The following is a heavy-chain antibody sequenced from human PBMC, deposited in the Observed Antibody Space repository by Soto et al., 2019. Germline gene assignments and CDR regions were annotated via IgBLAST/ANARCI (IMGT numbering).Heavy chain of an antibody. V-gene: IGHV1-18*01. CDR1: GYTFTSYG. D-gene: IGHD3-3*01. CDR3: AIDREWFPQHPLDY. CDR2: ISAYNGNT. J-gene: IGHJ4*02. Sequence: QVQLVQSGAEVKKPGASVKVSCKSSGYTFTSYGISWVRQSHGQGLEWMGCISAYNGNTNYAQKLQGRVTMTTDTSTSTAYMELRSLKSDDTAVYYCAIDREWFPQHPLDYWGKGTLVTVSS.